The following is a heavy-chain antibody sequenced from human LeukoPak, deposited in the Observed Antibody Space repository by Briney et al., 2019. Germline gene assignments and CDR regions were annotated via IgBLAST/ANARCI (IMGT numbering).Heavy chain of an antibody. D-gene: IGHD2-2*01. CDR3: ARDIVVVPAAIYYYYYGMDV. V-gene: IGHV1-18*04. J-gene: IGHJ6*04. CDR1: GYTFTSYG. CDR2: ISAYNGNT. Sequence: ASVKVSCKASGYTFTSYGISWVRQAPGQGLEWMGWISAYNGNTNYAQKLQGRVTMTIDTSTSTAYMELRSLRSDDTAVYYCARDIVVVPAAIYYYYYGMDVWGKGTTVTVSS.